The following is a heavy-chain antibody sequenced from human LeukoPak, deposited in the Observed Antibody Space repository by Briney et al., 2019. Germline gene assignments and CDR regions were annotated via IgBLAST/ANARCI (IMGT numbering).Heavy chain of an antibody. CDR3: ARERDYGDYVAWFDP. J-gene: IGHJ5*02. Sequence: SETLSLTCTVSGGSISSYYWSWIRQPPGKGLEWIGYIYYSGSTNYNPSLKSRATISVDTSKNQFSLKLSSVTAADTAVYYCARERDYGDYVAWFDPWGQGTLVTVSS. CDR1: GGSISSYY. CDR2: IYYSGST. D-gene: IGHD4-17*01. V-gene: IGHV4-59*01.